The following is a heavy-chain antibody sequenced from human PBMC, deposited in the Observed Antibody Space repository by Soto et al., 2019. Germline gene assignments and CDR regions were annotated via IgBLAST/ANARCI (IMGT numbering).Heavy chain of an antibody. CDR1: GFTFSNAW. J-gene: IGHJ3*02. D-gene: IGHD7-27*01. V-gene: IGHV3-15*01. Sequence: GGSLRLSCAASGFTFSNAWMSWVRQAPGKGLEWVGRIKSKTDGGTTDYAAPVKGRFTNSRDDSKNTLYLQMNSLKTEDTAVYYCTTQLGIDAFDIWGQGTMVTVSS. CDR3: TTQLGIDAFDI. CDR2: IKSKTDGGTT.